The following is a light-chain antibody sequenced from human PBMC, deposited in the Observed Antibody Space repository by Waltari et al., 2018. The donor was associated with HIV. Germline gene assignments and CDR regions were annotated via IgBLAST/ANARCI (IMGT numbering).Light chain of an antibody. J-gene: IGLJ3*02. CDR1: SRGVGSYNY. Sequence: QSALTQPRSLSGAPGQSVTSACTGTSRGVGSYNYVSWYQHQPGKAPNPILYDVSERPSGVPDRVAGSKSGTTASLTISGLQAEDEADYYCCAYAGTYTFGVFGGGTKLTVL. CDR2: DVS. V-gene: IGLV2-11*01. CDR3: CAYAGTYTFGV.